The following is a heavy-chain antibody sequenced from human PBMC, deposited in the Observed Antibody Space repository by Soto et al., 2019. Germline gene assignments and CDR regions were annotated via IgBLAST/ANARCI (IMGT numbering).Heavy chain of an antibody. V-gene: IGHV4-59*08. Sequence: SETLSLTCTVSGGSISSYYWSWIRQPPGKELEWIGYIYYSGSTNYNPSLKSRVTISVDTSKNQFSLKLSSVTAADTAVYYCARHGTDYYDSSGWYYFDYWGQGTLVTVSS. CDR2: IYYSGST. J-gene: IGHJ4*02. CDR1: GGSISSYY. CDR3: ARHGTDYYDSSGWYYFDY. D-gene: IGHD3-22*01.